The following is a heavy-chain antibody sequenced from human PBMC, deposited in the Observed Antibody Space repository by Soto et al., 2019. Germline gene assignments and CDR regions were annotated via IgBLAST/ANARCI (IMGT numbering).Heavy chain of an antibody. CDR3: ARGKLESGGWYYFDY. Sequence: GGSLRLSCAASGFTFSSYSMNWVRQAPGKGLEWVSSISSSSSYIYYADSVKGRFTISRDNAKNSLYLQMNSLRAEDTAVYYCARGKLESGGWYYFDYWGQGTLVIVSS. D-gene: IGHD6-19*01. CDR1: GFTFSSYS. V-gene: IGHV3-21*01. CDR2: ISSSSSYI. J-gene: IGHJ4*02.